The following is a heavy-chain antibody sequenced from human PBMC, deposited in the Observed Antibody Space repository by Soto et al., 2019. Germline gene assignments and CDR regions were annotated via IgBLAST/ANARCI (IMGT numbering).Heavy chain of an antibody. CDR1: GFTFSSYA. CDR3: TTGYPI. V-gene: IGHV3-23*01. Sequence: GGSLRLSCAASGFTFSSYAMSWVRQAPGKGLEWVSAVSGSGGSTYYADSVKGRFTISRDNSKYTLTLQMNSLKVEDTAVYYCTTGYPIWGQGTMVTVSS. D-gene: IGHD5-18*01. J-gene: IGHJ3*02. CDR2: VSGSGGST.